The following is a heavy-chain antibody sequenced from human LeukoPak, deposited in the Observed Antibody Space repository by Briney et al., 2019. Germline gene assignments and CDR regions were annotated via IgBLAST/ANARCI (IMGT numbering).Heavy chain of an antibody. Sequence: GGSLRLSCAASGFTVSRKSISWVRQAPGKGLEWVSVIYSGDSAYYAGSVKGRFTISRDNSKNTLYLQMKSLRAEDTAVYYCASRLVEAPTGFDLWGQGTLVTVSS. D-gene: IGHD1-26*01. J-gene: IGHJ5*02. CDR2: IYSGDSA. CDR3: ASRLVEAPTGFDL. CDR1: GFTVSRKS. V-gene: IGHV3-53*01.